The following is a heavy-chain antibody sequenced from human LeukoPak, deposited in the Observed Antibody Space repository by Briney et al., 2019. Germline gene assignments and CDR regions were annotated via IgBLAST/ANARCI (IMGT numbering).Heavy chain of an antibody. D-gene: IGHD3-22*01. CDR3: AREGWGYDSSGYYLD. Sequence: GASVKVSCKASGGTFSSYAISWVRQAPGQGLEWMGGIIPIFGTANYAQKFQGRVTITADESTSTAYMEPSSLRSEDTAVYYCAREGWGYDSSGYYLDWGQGTLVTVSS. CDR1: GGTFSSYA. CDR2: IIPIFGTA. J-gene: IGHJ4*02. V-gene: IGHV1-69*13.